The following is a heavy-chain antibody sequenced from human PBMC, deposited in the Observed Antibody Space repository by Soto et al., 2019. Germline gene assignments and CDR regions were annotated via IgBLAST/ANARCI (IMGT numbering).Heavy chain of an antibody. V-gene: IGHV4-30-4*01. Sequence: SETLSLTCTVSGGSISSGDYYWSWIRQPPGKGLEWIGYIYYSGSTYYNPSLKSRVTISVDTSKNQFSLKLSSVTAADTAVYYCARASWTYYYYGMDVWGQGTTVTVSS. CDR1: GGSISSGDYY. CDR2: IYYSGST. J-gene: IGHJ6*02. CDR3: ARASWTYYYYGMDV.